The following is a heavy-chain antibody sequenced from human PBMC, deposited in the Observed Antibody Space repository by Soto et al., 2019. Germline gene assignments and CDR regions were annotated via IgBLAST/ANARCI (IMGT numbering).Heavy chain of an antibody. CDR2: VYYDGTA. CDR1: GGPMYGYS. Sequence: PSETLSLTCSVSGGPMYGYSWHWIRQPPGKGLEWIGYVYYDGTATYKPSLESRVTFSVDTSKNQASLKLRSVTAADTALYYCEREDRKWLDTWGQGILVTVSS. J-gene: IGHJ5*02. CDR3: EREDRKWLDT. V-gene: IGHV4-59*01.